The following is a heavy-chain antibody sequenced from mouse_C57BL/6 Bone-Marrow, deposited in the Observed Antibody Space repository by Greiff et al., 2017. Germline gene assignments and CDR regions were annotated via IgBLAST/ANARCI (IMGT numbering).Heavy chain of an antibody. CDR1: GYTFTDYY. Sequence: VQVVEFGPELVQPGASVKISCKASGYTFTDYYINWVKQRPGQGLEWIGWIYPGGGNTTSNEKFKGKATLTVDTSSSTAYMQLSSLTSEDSAVYFCARSLLLGYYFDYWGQGTTLTVSS. V-gene: IGHV1-84*01. CDR3: ARSLLLGYYFDY. D-gene: IGHD1-1*01. J-gene: IGHJ2*01. CDR2: IYPGGGNT.